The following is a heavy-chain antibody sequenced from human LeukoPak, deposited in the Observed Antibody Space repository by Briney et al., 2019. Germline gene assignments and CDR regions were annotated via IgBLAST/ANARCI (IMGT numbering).Heavy chain of an antibody. J-gene: IGHJ5*02. CDR3: VRAHHPGGWFDP. CDR2: INQDGGEI. V-gene: IGHV3-7*04. D-gene: IGHD3-10*01. Sequence: GGSLRLSCAASGFTFSSSWMTWVRQAPGKGLEWVASINQDGGEIHYVDSVKGRFTISRDNAKNSLYLQMNSLTTEDTAVHYCVRAHHPGGWFDPWGQGTLVTVSS. CDR1: GFTFSSSW.